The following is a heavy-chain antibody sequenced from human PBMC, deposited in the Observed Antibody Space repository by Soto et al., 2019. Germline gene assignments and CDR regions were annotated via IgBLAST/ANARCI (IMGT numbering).Heavy chain of an antibody. CDR2: IRTSVGDT. J-gene: IGHJ4*02. CDR3: AKDPTYDYGYFDS. V-gene: IGHV3-23*01. CDR1: GFTFSSYA. Sequence: GGSLRLSCAASGFTFSSYAMNWVCQAPGKGLEWVSTIRTSVGDTYYAASVKGRFTISRDNSKSTVYLHLNSLRAEDTAIYYCAKDPTYDYGYFDSWGQGTLVTVSS. D-gene: IGHD4-17*01.